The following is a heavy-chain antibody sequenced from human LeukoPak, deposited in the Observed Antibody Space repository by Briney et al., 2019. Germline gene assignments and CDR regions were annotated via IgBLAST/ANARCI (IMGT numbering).Heavy chain of an antibody. Sequence: GGSLRLSCAASGFTFSSYWMSWVRQAPGKGLEWVASIKQDGSEKYYVDSVKGRFTISRDNAKNSLYLQMNSLRAEDTAVYYCAREKDCSSTSCYNAFDYWGQGTLVTVSS. CDR1: GFTFSSYW. CDR2: IKQDGSEK. CDR3: AREKDCSSTSCYNAFDY. J-gene: IGHJ4*02. V-gene: IGHV3-7*01. D-gene: IGHD2-2*02.